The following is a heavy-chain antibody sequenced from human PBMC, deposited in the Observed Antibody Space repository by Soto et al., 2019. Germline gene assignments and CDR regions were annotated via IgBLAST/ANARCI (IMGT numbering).Heavy chain of an antibody. Sequence: SETLSLTCTVSGGSISSGGYYWSWIRQHPGKGLEWIGYIYYSGSTYYNPSLKSRVTISVDTSKNQFSLKLSSVTAADTAVYYCARDQRTVVVPAAMPFDWFDPWGQGTLVTVSS. CDR2: IYYSGST. CDR3: ARDQRTVVVPAAMPFDWFDP. V-gene: IGHV4-31*03. D-gene: IGHD2-2*01. CDR1: GGSISSGGYY. J-gene: IGHJ5*02.